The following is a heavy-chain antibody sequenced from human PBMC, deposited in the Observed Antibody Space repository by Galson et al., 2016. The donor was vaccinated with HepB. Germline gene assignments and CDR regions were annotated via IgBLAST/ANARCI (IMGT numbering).Heavy chain of an antibody. CDR2: IWHDGSNQ. CDR1: GFTFSAYG. V-gene: IGHV3-33*01. Sequence: SLRLSCAGSGFTFSAYGIQWVRQPPGKGLEWVAVIWHDGSNQYYADSVKGRFTISRDSSKNTVYLQMNSLRGEDTGVYYCARDFPGYNYGMDVWGQGTTVSVSS. CDR3: ARDFPGYNYGMDV. J-gene: IGHJ6*02.